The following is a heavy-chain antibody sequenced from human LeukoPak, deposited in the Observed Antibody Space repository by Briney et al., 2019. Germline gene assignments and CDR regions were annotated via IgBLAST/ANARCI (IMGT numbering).Heavy chain of an antibody. Sequence: PGGSLRLSCAASGFTFSSYAMSWVRQAPGKGLEWVSAISGSGGSTYYADSVKGRFTISRDNSKNTLYLQMKSLRDEDTAVYYCAKAVSMVRGVIGYYYYCMYVWGQGTTFTVSS. CDR2: ISGSGGST. CDR3: AKAVSMVRGVIGYYYYCMYV. D-gene: IGHD3-10*01. CDR1: GFTFSSYA. V-gene: IGHV3-23*01. J-gene: IGHJ6*02.